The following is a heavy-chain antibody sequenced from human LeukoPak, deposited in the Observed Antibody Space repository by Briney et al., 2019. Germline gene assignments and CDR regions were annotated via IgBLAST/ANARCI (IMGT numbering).Heavy chain of an antibody. CDR2: IDSSGNT. Sequence: SQTLSLTCTVSGGSISSGSYFWSWIRQSAGRGLEWIGRIDSSGNTNYNPSLKSRVTISVDTSKNQFSLKLSSVTAADTAVYYCARDLAVVAATPAGFDPWGQGTLVTVSS. J-gene: IGHJ5*02. CDR3: ARDLAVVAATPAGFDP. D-gene: IGHD2-15*01. CDR1: GGSISSGSYF. V-gene: IGHV4-61*02.